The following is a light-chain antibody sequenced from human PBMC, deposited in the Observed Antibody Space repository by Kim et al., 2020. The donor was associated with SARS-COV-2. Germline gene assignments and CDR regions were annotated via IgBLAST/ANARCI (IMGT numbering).Light chain of an antibody. V-gene: IGLV3-21*04. CDR3: KVWDSSSDHQV. Sequence: SYELTQPPSVSVAPGKTARITCGGNNIGSKSVHWYQQKPGQAPVLVIYYDSDRPSGIPERFSGSNSGNTATLTISRVEAGDEADYYCKVWDSSSDHQVFGTGTKVTVL. CDR1: NIGSKS. J-gene: IGLJ1*01. CDR2: YDS.